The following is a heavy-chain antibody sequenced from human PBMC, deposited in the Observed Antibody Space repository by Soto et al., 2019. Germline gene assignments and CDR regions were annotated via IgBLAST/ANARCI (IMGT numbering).Heavy chain of an antibody. CDR1: GFTFSGSW. CDR3: ARGIFGSGTANDY. D-gene: IGHD3-10*01. V-gene: IGHV3-74*01. J-gene: IGHJ4*02. CDR2: INGDGSGT. Sequence: EVQLVESGGGLVQPGGSLRLSCAASGFTFSGSWMHWVHQAPGKGLVWVSRINGDGSGTSYADFVKGRFTISRDDAKNTLFLQMNGLRAEVTAVYYCARGIFGSGTANDYWGQGTLVTVSS.